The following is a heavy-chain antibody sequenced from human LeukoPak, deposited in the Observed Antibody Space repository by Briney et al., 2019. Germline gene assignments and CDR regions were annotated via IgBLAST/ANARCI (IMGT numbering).Heavy chain of an antibody. CDR1: GFTVSSNY. V-gene: IGHV4-34*08. CDR3: ARIRCGHSGSLCYNH. Sequence: PGGSLRLSCAVSGFTVSSNYMSWFRRSPGRGREGIGEISHTEGTRYNPSLESRVTMSVGTTENQLSLKLISVTAADTAVYYCARIRCGHSGSLCYNHWGLGTLVTVSS. J-gene: IGHJ4*02. D-gene: IGHD2-21*01. CDR2: ISHTEGT.